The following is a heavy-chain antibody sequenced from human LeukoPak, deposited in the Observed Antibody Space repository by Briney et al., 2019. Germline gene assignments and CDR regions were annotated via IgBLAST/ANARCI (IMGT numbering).Heavy chain of an antibody. CDR2: ISSSGSTI. J-gene: IGHJ3*02. Sequence: LSLTCTVSGGSISSSSYYWGWIRQAPGKGLEWVSYISSSGSTIYYADSVKGRFTISRDNAKNSLYLQMNSLRAEDTAVYYCARVGAFDIWGQGTMVTVSS. V-gene: IGHV3-11*01. D-gene: IGHD3-3*01. CDR1: GGSISSSSYY. CDR3: ARVGAFDI.